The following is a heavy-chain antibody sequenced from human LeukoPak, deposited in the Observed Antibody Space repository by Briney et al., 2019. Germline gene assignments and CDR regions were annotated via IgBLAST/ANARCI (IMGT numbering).Heavy chain of an antibody. CDR1: GFTLSHYW. J-gene: IGHJ4*02. CDR3: ARGRPTPGTDY. Sequence: GGSLRLSCAASGFTLSHYWMHWVRQAPGKGLVWVSRIESDGGRTDYADSLKGRFTISRDNAKNTLYLEMNSLRAEDTAVYYCARGRPTPGTDYWGQGTLVTVSS. D-gene: IGHD6-13*01. CDR2: IESDGGRT. V-gene: IGHV3-74*01.